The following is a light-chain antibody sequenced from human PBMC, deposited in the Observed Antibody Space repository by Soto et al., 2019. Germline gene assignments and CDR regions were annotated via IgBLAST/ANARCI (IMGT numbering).Light chain of an antibody. J-gene: IGKJ1*01. CDR1: QSISSY. V-gene: IGKV1-5*01. CDR2: DAS. CDR3: QQYDM. Sequence: DIQMTQSPSSLSASVGDRVTITCRASQSISSYLNWYQQKPGKAPKLLIYDASSLESGVPSRFSGSGSGTEFTLTISSLQPEDFATYYCQQYDMFGPGTKVDI.